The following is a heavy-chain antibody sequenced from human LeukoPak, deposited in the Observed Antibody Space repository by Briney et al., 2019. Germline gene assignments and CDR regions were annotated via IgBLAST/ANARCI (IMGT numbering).Heavy chain of an antibody. V-gene: IGHV3-7*02. CDR1: GFTFSRFW. Sequence: PGGSLRLSCAASGFTFSRFWMSWVRQAPGKGLEWVANIKQDGSEKYYVDSVKGRFTISRDNAKNSLYLQMNSLRAEDTAVYYCARRWLGYCSGGSCYSFDYWGQGTLVTVSS. D-gene: IGHD2-15*01. CDR3: ARRWLGYCSGGSCYSFDY. J-gene: IGHJ4*02. CDR2: IKQDGSEK.